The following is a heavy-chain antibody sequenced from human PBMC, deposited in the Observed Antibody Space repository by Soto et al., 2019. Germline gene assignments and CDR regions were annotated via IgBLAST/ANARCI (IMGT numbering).Heavy chain of an antibody. CDR2: IIPIFGTA. CDR3: ARGGLNPYYEGAFDI. D-gene: IGHD3-22*01. Sequence: QVQLVQSGAEVKKPGASVKVSCKAYGGTFSSYAISWVRQAPGQGLERMGGIIPIFGTANYAQKFQGRVTITADESTSTAYMELRSMRAADTAVYYCARGGLNPYYEGAFDIWGRGRMVTVST. V-gene: IGHV1-69*01. CDR1: GGTFSSYA. J-gene: IGHJ3*02.